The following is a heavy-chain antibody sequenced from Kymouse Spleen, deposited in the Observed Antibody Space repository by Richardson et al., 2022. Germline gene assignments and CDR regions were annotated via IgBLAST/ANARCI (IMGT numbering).Heavy chain of an antibody. V-gene: IGHV3-30*18. J-gene: IGHJ4*02. Sequence: QVQLVESGGGVVQPGRSLRLSCAASGFTFSSYGMHWVRQAPGKGLEWVAVISYDGSNKYYADSVKGRFTISRDNSKNTLYLQMNSLRAEDTAVYYCAKDQGVGWNYFDYWGQGTLVTVSS. CDR3: AKDQGVGWNYFDY. D-gene: IGHD6-19*01. CDR1: GFTFSSYG. CDR2: ISYDGSNK.